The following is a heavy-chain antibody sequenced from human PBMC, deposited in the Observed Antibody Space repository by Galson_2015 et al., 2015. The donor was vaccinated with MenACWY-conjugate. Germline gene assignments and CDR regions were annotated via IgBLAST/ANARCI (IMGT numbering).Heavy chain of an antibody. CDR3: ARDGGSGWYVGGNNWFDP. V-gene: IGHV3-53*01. CDR2: IYSGGST. D-gene: IGHD6-19*01. Sequence: SLRLSCAASGFTVSSNYMSWVRQAPGKGLEWVSVIYSGGSTYYADSVKGRFTISRDNSKNTLYLQMNSLRAEDTAVYYCARDGGSGWYVGGNNWFDPWGQGTLVTVSS. CDR1: GFTVSSNY. J-gene: IGHJ5*02.